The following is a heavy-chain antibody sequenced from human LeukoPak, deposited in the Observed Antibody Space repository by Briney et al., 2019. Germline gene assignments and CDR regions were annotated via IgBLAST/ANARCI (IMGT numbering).Heavy chain of an antibody. CDR2: IYYSGST. CDR3: ARDRVTSPWGSWYFDL. V-gene: IGHV4-59*01. CDR1: GGSISSYY. D-gene: IGHD3-16*01. Sequence: SETLSLTCTVSGGSISSYYWSWIRQPPGKGLEWIGYIYYSGSTNYNPSLKSRVTISVDTSKNQFSLKLSSVTAADTAVYYCARDRVTSPWGSWYFDLWGRGALVTVSS. J-gene: IGHJ2*01.